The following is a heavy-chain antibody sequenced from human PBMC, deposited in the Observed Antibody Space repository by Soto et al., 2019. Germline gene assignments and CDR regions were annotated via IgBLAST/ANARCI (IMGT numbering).Heavy chain of an antibody. Sequence: QVQLVQSGAEVKKPGSSVKVSCKASGGTFSSYAISWVRQAPGQGLEWMGGIIPIFGTANYAQKFQGRVTITADESTSTAYMELSSLRSEDTAVYYCAGKSGICGVVTWARFDYWGQGTLVTVSS. D-gene: IGHD3-3*01. J-gene: IGHJ4*02. V-gene: IGHV1-69*01. CDR3: AGKSGICGVVTWARFDY. CDR1: GGTFSSYA. CDR2: IIPIFGTA.